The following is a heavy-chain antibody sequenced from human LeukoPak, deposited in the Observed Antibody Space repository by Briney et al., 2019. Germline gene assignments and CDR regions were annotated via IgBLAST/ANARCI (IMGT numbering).Heavy chain of an antibody. CDR1: GFTFSSYW. J-gene: IGHJ4*02. CDR3: ARSAGIVGATPFDY. D-gene: IGHD1-26*01. V-gene: IGHV3-7*01. Sequence: GGSLRLSCAASGFTFSSYWMSWVRQAPGKGLEWVANIKQDGSEKYYVDSVKGRFTISRDNAKNSPYLQMNSLRAEDTAVYYCARSAGIVGATPFDYWGQGTLVTVSS. CDR2: IKQDGSEK.